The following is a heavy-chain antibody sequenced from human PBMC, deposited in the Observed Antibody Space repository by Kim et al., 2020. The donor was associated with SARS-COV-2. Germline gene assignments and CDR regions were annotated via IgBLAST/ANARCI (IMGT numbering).Heavy chain of an antibody. Sequence: SETLSLTCTVSGASVSRDLCFWTWIRQPPGKGLEWIGYITNSGSTNYSPSVKSAVTISMDTSKNQFFLIMNSVTAADTAVYYCARVGWGRDSWGQGTLVT. CDR2: ITNSGST. CDR1: GASVSRDLCF. V-gene: IGHV4-61*01. CDR3: ARVGWGRDS. D-gene: IGHD7-27*01. J-gene: IGHJ4*02.